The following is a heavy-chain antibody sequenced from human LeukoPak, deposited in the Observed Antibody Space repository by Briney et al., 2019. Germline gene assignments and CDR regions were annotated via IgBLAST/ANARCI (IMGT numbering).Heavy chain of an antibody. CDR3: ARSTNRSNDY. J-gene: IGHJ4*02. CDR1: GFTFNNYY. CDR2: IRQDGDEK. V-gene: IGHV3-7*01. D-gene: IGHD1-14*01. Sequence: PGGSLRLSCAVSGFTFNNYYMSWVRQAPGKGLEWVANIRQDGDEKFYADSVKGRFTISRDNSKNTLYLQMNSLRAEDTAVYYCARSTNRSNDYWGQGTLVTVSS.